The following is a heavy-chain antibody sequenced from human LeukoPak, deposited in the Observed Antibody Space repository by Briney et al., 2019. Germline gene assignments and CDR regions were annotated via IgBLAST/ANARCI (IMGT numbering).Heavy chain of an antibody. CDR2: INHSGST. J-gene: IGHJ5*02. Sequence: SETLSLTCAVYGGSFSGYYWTWIRQPPGKGLEWIGEINHSGSTNYNPSLKSRVTISVDTSKNQFSLKLSSVTAADTAVYYCASATNDWFDPWGQGTLVTVSS. CDR1: GGSFSGYY. CDR3: ASATNDWFDP. V-gene: IGHV4-34*09.